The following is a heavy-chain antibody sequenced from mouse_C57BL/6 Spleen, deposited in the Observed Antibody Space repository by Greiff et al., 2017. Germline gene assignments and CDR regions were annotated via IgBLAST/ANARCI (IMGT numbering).Heavy chain of an antibody. Sequence: VMLVESGPGLVQPSQSLSITCTVSGFSLTSYGVHWVRQSPGKGLEWLGVIWSGGSTDYNAAFISRLSISKDNSKSQVFFKMNSLQADDTAIYYCARGTMVTTGDYYAMDYWGQGTSVTVSS. V-gene: IGHV2-2*01. CDR3: ARGTMVTTGDYYAMDY. CDR1: GFSLTSYG. CDR2: IWSGGST. J-gene: IGHJ4*01. D-gene: IGHD2-2*01.